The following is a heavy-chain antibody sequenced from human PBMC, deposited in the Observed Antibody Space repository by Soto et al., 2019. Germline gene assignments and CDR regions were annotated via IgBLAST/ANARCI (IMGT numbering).Heavy chain of an antibody. CDR2: VNPIVSMS. V-gene: IGHV1-69*02. CDR1: GDTFNFYS. J-gene: IGHJ4*02. D-gene: IGHD3-10*01. CDR3: ARSYGSGYRAFDY. Sequence: QVQLVQSGAEAKRPGSSVKVSCKASGDTFNFYSINWVRQAPGLGLEWMGRVNPIVSMSNYAQKFQGRVTMTADKSTIIAYMELSSLRSEDTGIYYGARSYGSGYRAFDYWGQGALVTVSS.